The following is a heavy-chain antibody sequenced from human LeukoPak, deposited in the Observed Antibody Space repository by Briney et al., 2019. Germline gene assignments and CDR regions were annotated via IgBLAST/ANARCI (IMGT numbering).Heavy chain of an antibody. CDR2: ISGGGGYT. D-gene: IGHD5-12*01. J-gene: IGHJ4*02. CDR3: AKGPSSGPPYYFDY. CDR1: GFTFSSYA. Sequence: GGSLRLSCAASGFTFSSYAMSWVRQALGTGLEWVSTISGGGGYTYYADSVKGRFTISRDSSKNALYLQMNSLRAEDTAVYYCAKGPSSGPPYYFDYWGQGTLVTVSS. V-gene: IGHV3-23*01.